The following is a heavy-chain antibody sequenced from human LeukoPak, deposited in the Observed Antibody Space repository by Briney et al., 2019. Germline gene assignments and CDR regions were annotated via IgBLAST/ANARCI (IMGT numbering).Heavy chain of an antibody. J-gene: IGHJ3*02. Sequence: GGSLRLSCAASGFTFSTYAISWVRQAPGKGLEWVSCISSTSNYIFYADSVRGRFTISRDNAKNTLYLEMSDLRGEDTALYYCARDFRDSGVVYNAQDIWGQGTLVTVAS. D-gene: IGHD3-3*01. CDR3: ARDFRDSGVVYNAQDI. V-gene: IGHV3-21*01. CDR1: GFTFSTYA. CDR2: ISSTSNYI.